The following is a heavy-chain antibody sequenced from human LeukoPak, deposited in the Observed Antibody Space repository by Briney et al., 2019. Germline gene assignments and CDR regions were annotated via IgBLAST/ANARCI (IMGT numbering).Heavy chain of an antibody. CDR3: ARRGYGDYDY. CDR1: GGSISSSSYY. V-gene: IGHV4-39*01. Sequence: SETLSLTCTVSGGSISSSSYYWGWIRQPPGKGLEWIGSIYYSGSTYYNPSLKSRVTISVDTSENQFSLKLSSVTAADTAVYYCARRGYGDYDYWGQGTLVTVSS. D-gene: IGHD4-17*01. J-gene: IGHJ4*02. CDR2: IYYSGST.